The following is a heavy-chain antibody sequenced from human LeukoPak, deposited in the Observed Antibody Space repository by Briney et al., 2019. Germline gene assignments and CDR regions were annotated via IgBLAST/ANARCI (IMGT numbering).Heavy chain of an antibody. CDR1: GGSFSGYY. D-gene: IGHD4-17*01. CDR3: ARLYGDYA. Sequence: SETLSLTCAVYGGSFSGYYWSWIRQPPGKGLEWIGYIYYSGSTNYNPSLKSRVTISVDTSKNQFSLKLSSVTAADTAVYYCARLYGDYAWGQGTLVTVSS. V-gene: IGHV4-59*01. CDR2: IYYSGST. J-gene: IGHJ5*02.